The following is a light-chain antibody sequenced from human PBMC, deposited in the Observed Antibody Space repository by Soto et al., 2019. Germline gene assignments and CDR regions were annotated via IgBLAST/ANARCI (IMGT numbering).Light chain of an antibody. J-gene: IGKJ3*01. CDR3: QQYGGSPFT. CDR1: QSVSSSS. Sequence: EIVLTQSPGTLSLSPGERATLSCRASQSVSSSSLAWYQQKPGQAPRLLIYGASSRATGIPDRFSGSGSGTDFTLTISRLEPEDFALYYCQQYGGSPFTFGPGTKVDIK. CDR2: GAS. V-gene: IGKV3-20*01.